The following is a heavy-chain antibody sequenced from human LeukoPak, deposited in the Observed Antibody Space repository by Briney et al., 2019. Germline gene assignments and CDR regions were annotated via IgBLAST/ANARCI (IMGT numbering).Heavy chain of an antibody. CDR2: ISAYNGNT. V-gene: IGHV1-18*01. CDR1: GYTFTSYG. D-gene: IGHD3-10*01. CDR3: ARDPTYYRLENYYYYYMDV. Sequence: ASVKVSCKASGYTFTSYGISWVRQAPGQGLEWMGWISAYNGNTNYAQKLQGRVTMTTDTSTSTAYMELRSLRSDDTAVYYCARDPTYYRLENYYYYYMDVWGKGTTVTVSS. J-gene: IGHJ6*03.